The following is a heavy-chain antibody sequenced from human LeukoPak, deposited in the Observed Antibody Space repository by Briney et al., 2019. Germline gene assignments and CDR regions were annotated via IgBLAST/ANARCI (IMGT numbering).Heavy chain of an antibody. CDR3: ARVMGYGDYGDY. J-gene: IGHJ4*02. CDR2: INLNSGGT. Sequence: ASVKVCCKASGYTFTGYYMHWVRQAPGQGLEWMGWINLNSGGTNYEQKFQGRVTMTRDTSISTAYMALSRLRSDDTAVYYCARVMGYGDYGDYWGQGTLVTVSS. CDR1: GYTFTGYY. D-gene: IGHD4-17*01. V-gene: IGHV1-2*02.